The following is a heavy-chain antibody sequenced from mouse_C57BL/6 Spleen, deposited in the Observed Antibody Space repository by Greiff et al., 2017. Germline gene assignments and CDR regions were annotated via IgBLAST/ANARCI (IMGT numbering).Heavy chain of an antibody. Sequence: VKLVESGAELVKPGASVKLSCKASGYTFTEYTIHWVKQRSGQGLEWIGWFYPGSGSIKYNEKFKDKATLTADKSSSTVYMELSRLTSEDSAVYFCARHEEASLLHWYFDVWGTGTTVTVSS. D-gene: IGHD2-1*01. CDR1: GYTFTEYT. V-gene: IGHV1-62-2*01. J-gene: IGHJ1*03. CDR3: ARHEEASLLHWYFDV. CDR2: FYPGSGSI.